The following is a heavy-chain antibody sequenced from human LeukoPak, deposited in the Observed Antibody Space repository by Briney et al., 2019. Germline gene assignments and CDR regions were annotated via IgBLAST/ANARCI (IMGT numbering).Heavy chain of an antibody. V-gene: IGHV5-51*01. D-gene: IGHD3-9*01. CDR1: GYSFTSYW. CDR2: IYPGDSDT. J-gene: IGHJ4*02. CDR3: ARQGDILTGYYGAFDY. Sequence: GESLKISCKGSGYSFTSYWIGWVLQMPGKGLEWMGIIYPGDSDTRYSPSFQGQVTISADKSISTAYLQWSSLKASDTAMYYCARQGDILTGYYGAFDYWGQGTLVTVSS.